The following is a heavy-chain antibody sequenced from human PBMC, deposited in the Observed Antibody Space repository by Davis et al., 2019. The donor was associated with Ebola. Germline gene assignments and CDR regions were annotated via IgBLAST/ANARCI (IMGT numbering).Heavy chain of an antibody. Sequence: GGSLRLSCAASGFTFSDYYMSWIRQAPGKGLEWVSYISSSSSYTNYADSVKGRFTISRDNAKNSLYLQMNSLRAEDTAVYYCARDCCGSWVFWYFDLWGRGTLVTVSS. J-gene: IGHJ2*01. D-gene: IGHD6-13*01. CDR3: ARDCCGSWVFWYFDL. CDR2: ISSSSSYT. CDR1: GFTFSDYY. V-gene: IGHV3-11*06.